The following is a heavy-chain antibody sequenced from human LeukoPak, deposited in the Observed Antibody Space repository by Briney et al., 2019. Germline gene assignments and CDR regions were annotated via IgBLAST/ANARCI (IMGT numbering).Heavy chain of an antibody. J-gene: IGHJ4*02. CDR3: VQDFWATTGY. D-gene: IGHD4-17*01. CDR1: GFSFSIHG. CDR2: ISPGSAYT. Sequence: PGGTLTLSCAASGFSFSIHGMSWVRQAPGKGLEWVSAISPGSAYTEYADSVKGRFIISRDDSKNTLLLQMCGLSAEDTAVYYCVQDFWATTGYWGQGALVTVSS. V-gene: IGHV3-23*01.